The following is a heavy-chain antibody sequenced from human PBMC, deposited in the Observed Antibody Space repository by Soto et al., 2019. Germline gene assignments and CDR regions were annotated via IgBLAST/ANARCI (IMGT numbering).Heavy chain of an antibody. CDR1: GYSFTSYW. CDR2: IDPSDSYT. CDR3: ASDSSLRCSSASCYEDYYYGMDV. J-gene: IGHJ6*02. D-gene: IGHD2-2*01. V-gene: IGHV5-10-1*01. Sequence: GESVKISCXGSGYSFTSYWIPWARQMPGKGLECMGRIDPSDSYTNYSPSFQGHVTISADKSISTAYLQWSSLKASDTAMYYCASDSSLRCSSASCYEDYYYGMDVWGQGTTVTVSS.